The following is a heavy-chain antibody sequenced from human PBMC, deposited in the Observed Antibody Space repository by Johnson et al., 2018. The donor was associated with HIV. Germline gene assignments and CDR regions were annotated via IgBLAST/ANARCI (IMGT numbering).Heavy chain of an antibody. J-gene: IGHJ3*02. CDR2: IISNTAGGTI. CDR1: GFTFSNAW. Sequence: VQLVESGGGLVKPGGSLRLSCAASGFTFSNAWMSWVRQAPGKGLEWVGRIISNTAGGTIDYAAPVHGRFTISRDDSKNTLYLQMNSLKTEDTAVYYCTTDLASDAFDIWGQGTMVTVPS. V-gene: IGHV3-15*01. CDR3: TTDLASDAFDI.